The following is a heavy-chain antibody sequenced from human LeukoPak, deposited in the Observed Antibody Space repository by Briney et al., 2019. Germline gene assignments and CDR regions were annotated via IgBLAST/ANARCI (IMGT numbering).Heavy chain of an antibody. V-gene: IGHV4-34*01. CDR1: GGSFSGYY. D-gene: IGHD3-9*01. CDR2: INHSGST. Sequence: SETLSLTCAVYGGSFSGYYWSWIRQPPGKGLEWIGEINHSGSTNYNPSLKSRVTISVDTSKNQFSLKLSSVTAEDTAVYYCAKDGTGELEVRYFDWLPAYYYYYYMDVWGKGTTVTISS. CDR3: AKDGTGELEVRYFDWLPAYYYYYYMDV. J-gene: IGHJ6*03.